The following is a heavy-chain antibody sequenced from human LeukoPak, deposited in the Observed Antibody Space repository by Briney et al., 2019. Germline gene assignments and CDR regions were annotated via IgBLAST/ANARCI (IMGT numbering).Heavy chain of an antibody. J-gene: IGHJ6*03. D-gene: IGHD6-6*01. CDR1: GFTFDDYA. Sequence: PGGSLRLSCAASGFTFDDYAMHWVRQAPGKGLEWVSLISWDGGTTYYADSVKGRFTISRDNSKNSLYVRMNSLRAEDTALYYCAKAVEYSSSSGGDFYHMDAWGKGTTVTVSS. CDR2: ISWDGGTT. CDR3: AKAVEYSSSSGGDFYHMDA. V-gene: IGHV3-43D*03.